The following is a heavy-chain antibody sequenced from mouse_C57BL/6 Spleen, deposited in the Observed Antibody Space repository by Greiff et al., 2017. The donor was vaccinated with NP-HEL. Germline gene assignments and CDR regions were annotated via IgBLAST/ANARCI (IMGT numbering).Heavy chain of an antibody. Sequence: EVQLKQSVAELVRPGASVKLSCTASGFNIKNTYMHWVKQRPEQGLEWIGRIDPANGNTKYAPKFQGKATITADTSSNTAYLQLSSLTSEDTAIYYCASYYDYDEDAGDYWGQGTSVTVSS. D-gene: IGHD2-4*01. CDR3: ASYYDYDEDAGDY. CDR1: GFNIKNTY. V-gene: IGHV14-3*01. CDR2: IDPANGNT. J-gene: IGHJ4*01.